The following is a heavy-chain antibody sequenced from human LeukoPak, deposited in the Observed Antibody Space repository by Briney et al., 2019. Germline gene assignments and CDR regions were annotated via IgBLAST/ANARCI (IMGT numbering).Heavy chain of an antibody. CDR1: EGTISNFT. J-gene: IGHJ4*02. CDR3: ARLFYYDRIGYSEF. CDR2: ILPVLGTA. D-gene: IGHD3-22*01. Sequence: SVKVSCKPSEGTISNFTITWVRQAPGQGLEWMGRILPVLGTANYAQKFQGRVTFTADISTSTAYMDLSSLRSEDTAVYYCARLFYYDRIGYSEFWGQGTLISVSS. V-gene: IGHV1-69*08.